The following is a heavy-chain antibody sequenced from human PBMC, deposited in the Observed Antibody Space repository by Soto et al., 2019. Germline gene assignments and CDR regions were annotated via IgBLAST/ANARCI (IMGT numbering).Heavy chain of an antibody. CDR3: AGTGPLARYCSGGSCYSGY. CDR1: GYTFIRYG. V-gene: IGHV1-18*01. J-gene: IGHJ4*02. CDR2: ISPYDDST. D-gene: IGHD2-15*01. Sequence: ASVKVSCKASGYTFIRYGITWVRQAPGQGFEWMGWISPYDDSTIYAQKLQGRVTMTADTSTRIVNLTLRSLKSDDTAVYYCAGTGPLARYCSGGSCYSGYWGQETLGTVSS.